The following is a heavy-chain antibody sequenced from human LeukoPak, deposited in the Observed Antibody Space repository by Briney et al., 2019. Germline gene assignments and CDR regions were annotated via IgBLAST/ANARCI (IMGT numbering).Heavy chain of an antibody. Sequence: SETLSLTCTVSGYSLSSGYYWGWIRPPPGKGLEWIGSIYYSGSTNYKRSLKSRVTISVDPSKTQFSLKLSSVTAADTAVYYCARRDVGTYYDSSGPHDYFDYWGQGTLVTVSS. J-gene: IGHJ4*02. V-gene: IGHV4-38-2*02. CDR1: GYSLSSGYY. CDR2: IYYSGST. CDR3: ARRDVGTYYDSSGPHDYFDY. D-gene: IGHD3-22*01.